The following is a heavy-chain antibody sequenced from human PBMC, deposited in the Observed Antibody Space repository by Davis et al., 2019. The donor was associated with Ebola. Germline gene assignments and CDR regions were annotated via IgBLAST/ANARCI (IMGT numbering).Heavy chain of an antibody. D-gene: IGHD6-13*01. CDR2: IIPIFGTA. J-gene: IGHJ4*02. V-gene: IGHV1-69*13. CDR3: ARWIIAAAGELHY. CDR1: GGTFSSYA. Sequence: SVKVSCKASGGTFSSYAISWVRQAPGQGLEWMGGIIPIFGTANYAQKFQGRVTNTADESTSTAYMELSSLRSEDTAVYYCARWIIAAAGELHYWGQGTLVTVSS.